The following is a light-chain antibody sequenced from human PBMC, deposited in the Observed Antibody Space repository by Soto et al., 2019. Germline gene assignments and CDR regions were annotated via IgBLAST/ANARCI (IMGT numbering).Light chain of an antibody. CDR2: EVS. V-gene: IGKV2D-29*01. CDR1: QSLLHSDGKIY. Sequence: DIVMTQPTLSLSVTPGQPASISCKTSQSLLHSDGKIYLYWYLQKPGQRPQLLIYEVSNRFSGVQDRFIGRGSGTDLKLKISRMEAEDVGVYYCMQIIQLPLTCVVGTKVEIK. J-gene: IGKJ4*01. CDR3: MQIIQLPLT.